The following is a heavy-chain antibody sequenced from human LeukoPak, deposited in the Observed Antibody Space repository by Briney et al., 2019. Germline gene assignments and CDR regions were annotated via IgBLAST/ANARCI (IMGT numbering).Heavy chain of an antibody. CDR3: ARLVSGWYSYYYYMDV. CDR2: MNPNSGNT. CDR1: GYTFTSYG. Sequence: ASVKVSCKASGYTFTSYGISWVRQAPGQGLEWMGWMNPNSGNTGYAQKFQGRVTMTRNTSISTAYMELSSLRSEDTAVYYCARLVSGWYSYYYYMDVWGKGTTVTISS. D-gene: IGHD6-19*01. V-gene: IGHV1-8*02. J-gene: IGHJ6*03.